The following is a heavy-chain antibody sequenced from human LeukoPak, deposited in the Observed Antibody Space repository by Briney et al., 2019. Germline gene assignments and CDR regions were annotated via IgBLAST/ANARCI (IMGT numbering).Heavy chain of an antibody. J-gene: IGHJ4*02. CDR3: ARGPNLDY. CDR2: IDPNSDGT. CDR1: RYTFTGYY. D-gene: IGHD1-14*01. V-gene: IGHV1-2*02. Sequence: ASVNVSCKASRYTFTGYYMHWMRQAPGQGLEWMGWIDPNSDGTNYAQKFQGRVTMTRDTSISTAYMELSRLTSDDTAVYYCARGPNLDYWGQGTLVTVSS.